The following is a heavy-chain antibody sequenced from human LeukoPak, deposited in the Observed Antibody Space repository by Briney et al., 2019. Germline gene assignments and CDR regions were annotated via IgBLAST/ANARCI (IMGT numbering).Heavy chain of an antibody. J-gene: IGHJ4*02. CDR2: IDGTGRTT. CDR3: AKINSLTLVRGANILLNN. V-gene: IGHV3-23*01. CDR1: GFTFSSYG. D-gene: IGHD3-10*01. Sequence: RPGGSLRLSCAASGFTFSSYGIKWARQAPGRGLECVSSIDGTGRTTDYADSGKGRFPTSRDNSKNAAYLQLDSLRAHDTAVYYCAKINSLTLVRGANILLNNWGQGTLVTVSS.